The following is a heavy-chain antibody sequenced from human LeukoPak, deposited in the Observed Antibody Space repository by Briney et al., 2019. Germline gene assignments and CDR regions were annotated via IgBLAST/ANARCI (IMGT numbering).Heavy chain of an antibody. V-gene: IGHV3-66*01. J-gene: IGHJ4*02. CDR1: GVSVTGNY. CDR2: RYSDGNT. Sequence: GGSLRISCAASGVSVTGNYWHWVRQAPGRAPEWVALRYSDGNTRYAAPVPGRFTLSRDVAKSTLFLQMVNLRAEDTAQYYCVYGDYPLTNWGQGTLVTVSS. CDR3: VYGDYPLTN. D-gene: IGHD4-17*01.